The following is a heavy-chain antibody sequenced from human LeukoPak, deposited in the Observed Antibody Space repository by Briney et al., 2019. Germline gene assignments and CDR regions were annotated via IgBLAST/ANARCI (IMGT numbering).Heavy chain of an antibody. Sequence: SHTLSLTCTVSVRPINSGSYYWSSIRQPAGKGLECNGRIYTSGRTHYNPSLKSHDTISLDPSNNQYSLKLSYVSAADTAVHYCARDGGWGLQLVYWGQGTLVTVSS. J-gene: IGHJ4*02. CDR3: ARDGGWGLQLVY. CDR1: VRPINSGSYY. V-gene: IGHV4-61*02. CDR2: IYTSGRT. D-gene: IGHD5-24*01.